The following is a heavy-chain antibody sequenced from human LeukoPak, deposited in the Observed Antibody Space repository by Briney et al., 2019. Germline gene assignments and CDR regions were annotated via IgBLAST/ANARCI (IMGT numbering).Heavy chain of an antibody. CDR2: INHSGST. J-gene: IGHJ4*02. Sequence: SETLSLTCAVYGGSFSGYYWSWIRQPPGKGLEWIGEINHSGSTNYNPSLKSRVTISVDTSKNQFSLKLSSVTAADTAVHYCARKGPPMVRGVIIYFDYGGQGTLVTVSS. CDR3: ARKGPPMVRGVIIYFDY. D-gene: IGHD3-10*01. CDR1: GGSFSGYY. V-gene: IGHV4-34*01.